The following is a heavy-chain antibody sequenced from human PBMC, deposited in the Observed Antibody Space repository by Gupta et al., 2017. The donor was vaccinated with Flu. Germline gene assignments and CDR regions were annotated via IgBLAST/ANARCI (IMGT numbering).Heavy chain of an antibody. D-gene: IGHD6-25*01. Sequence: QVQLVESGGGVVPTGRSLRLSCAASGFPFSLHAMHWVRQAPGKGLEWVAVISTDGRDYYYADSVKGRFTISRDNSKNSLYLQMNSLRAEDTAVYYCAKDVRKAAVYYFDYWGPGTLITVSS. V-gene: IGHV3-30*18. CDR1: GFPFSLHA. CDR2: ISTDGRDY. J-gene: IGHJ4*02. CDR3: AKDVRKAAVYYFDY.